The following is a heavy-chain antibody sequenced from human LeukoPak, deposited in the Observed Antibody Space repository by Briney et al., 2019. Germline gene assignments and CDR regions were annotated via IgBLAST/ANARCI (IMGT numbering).Heavy chain of an antibody. CDR3: ARGPNTPHYYDSSGYYFDY. D-gene: IGHD3-22*01. CDR1: GGSFSGYY. J-gene: IGHJ4*02. Sequence: SETLSLTCAVYGGSFSGYYWSWIRQPPGKGLEWIGEINHSGSTNYNPSLKSRVTMSVDTSKNQFSLKLSSVTAADTAVYYCARGPNTPHYYDSSGYYFDYWGQGTLVTVSS. V-gene: IGHV4-34*01. CDR2: INHSGST.